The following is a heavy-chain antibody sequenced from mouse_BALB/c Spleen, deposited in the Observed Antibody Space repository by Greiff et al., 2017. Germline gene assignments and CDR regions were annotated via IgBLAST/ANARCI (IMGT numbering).Heavy chain of an antibody. J-gene: IGHJ4*01. D-gene: IGHD2-1*01. CDR2: INPGSGGT. CDR1: GYAFTNYL. CDR3: AKHGNYGGAMDY. V-gene: IGHV1-54*01. Sequence: VQLQQSGAELVRPGTSVKVSCKASGYAFTNYLIEWVKQRPGQGLEWIGVINPGSGGTNYNEKFKGKATLTADKSSSTAYMQLSSLTSDDSAVYFCAKHGNYGGAMDYWGQGTSVTVSS.